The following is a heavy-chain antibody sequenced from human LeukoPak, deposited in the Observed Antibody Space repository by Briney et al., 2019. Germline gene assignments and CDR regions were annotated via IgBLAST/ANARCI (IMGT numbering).Heavy chain of an antibody. Sequence: GASVKVSCKASGYTFTSYGISWVRQAPGQGLEWMGWISAYNGNTNYAQKLQGRVTMTTDTSTSTAYMELRSLRSDDTAVYYCVRALRYCSSTSCYGDYWGQGTLVTVSS. V-gene: IGHV1-18*01. CDR2: ISAYNGNT. D-gene: IGHD2-2*01. J-gene: IGHJ4*02. CDR3: VRALRYCSSTSCYGDY. CDR1: GYTFTSYG.